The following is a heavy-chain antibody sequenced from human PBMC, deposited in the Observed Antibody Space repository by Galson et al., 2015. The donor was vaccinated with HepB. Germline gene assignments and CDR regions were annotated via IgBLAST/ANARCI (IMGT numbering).Heavy chain of an antibody. CDR3: ARDDRQWLVLVGGYFDY. CDR2: ISYDGSNK. J-gene: IGHJ4*02. Sequence: SLRLSCAASGFTFSSYAMHWVRQAPGKGLEWVAVISYDGSNKYYADSVKGRFTISRDNSKNTLYLQMNSLRAEDTAVYYCARDDRQWLVLVGGYFDYWGQGTLVTVSS. V-gene: IGHV3-30-3*01. CDR1: GFTFSSYA. D-gene: IGHD6-19*01.